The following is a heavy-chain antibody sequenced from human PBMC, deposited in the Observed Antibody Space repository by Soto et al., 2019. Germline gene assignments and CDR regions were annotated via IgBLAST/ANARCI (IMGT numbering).Heavy chain of an antibody. V-gene: IGHV1-46*01. J-gene: IGHJ6*02. CDR3: ARGREVWWNAGPLGLHDLDV. D-gene: IGHD3-16*01. CDR1: GYNFTSHY. Sequence: ASVKVSCKTSGYNFTSHYIHWVRQAPGQRLESMGIIYPRGGSTIYAQKFQGKVTMTRNTSINTAYMELSSLGSEDTAVYYCARGREVWWNAGPLGLHDLDVWGQGTTVTVSS. CDR2: IYPRGGST.